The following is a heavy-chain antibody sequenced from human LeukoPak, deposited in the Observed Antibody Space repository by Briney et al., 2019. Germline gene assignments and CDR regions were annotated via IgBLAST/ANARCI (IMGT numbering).Heavy chain of an antibody. Sequence: PGGSLRLSCAASGFTFSSYWMSWVRQAPGKGLEWVANIKQDGSEKYYVDSVKGRFTISRDNAKNSLYLQMNSLRAEDTAVYYCARDVMITFGGVIVMYYFDYWGQGTLVTVSS. J-gene: IGHJ4*02. CDR3: ARDVMITFGGVIVMYYFDY. V-gene: IGHV3-7*01. CDR2: IKQDGSEK. CDR1: GFTFSSYW. D-gene: IGHD3-16*02.